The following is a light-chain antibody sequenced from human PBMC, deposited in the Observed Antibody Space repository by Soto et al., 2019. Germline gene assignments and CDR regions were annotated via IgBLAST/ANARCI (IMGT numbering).Light chain of an antibody. V-gene: IGLV2-14*01. CDR1: SSDVGHYNY. CDR3: SSYTISNTYV. CDR2: DVS. J-gene: IGLJ1*01. Sequence: QSVLTQPASLSGSPGQSITISGAGTSSDVGHYNYVSWYQQHPGKAPKLLIYDVSNRPSGVSDRFSGSKSGNTASLTISGLQAEEESDYYCSSYTISNTYVFGTGTKVTVL.